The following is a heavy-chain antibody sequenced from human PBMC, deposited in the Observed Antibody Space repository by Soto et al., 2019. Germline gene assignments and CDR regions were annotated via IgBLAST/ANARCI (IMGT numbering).Heavy chain of an antibody. V-gene: IGHV4-31*03. Sequence: SETLSLTCTVSGGSISSGGYYWSWIRQHPGKGLEWIGYIYYSGSTYYNPSLKSRVTISVDTSKNQFSLKLSSVTAADTAVYYCARECDCSSTSCSCDDYGMDVWGQGTTVTVSS. D-gene: IGHD2-2*01. J-gene: IGHJ6*02. CDR1: GGSISSGGYY. CDR2: IYYSGST. CDR3: ARECDCSSTSCSCDDYGMDV.